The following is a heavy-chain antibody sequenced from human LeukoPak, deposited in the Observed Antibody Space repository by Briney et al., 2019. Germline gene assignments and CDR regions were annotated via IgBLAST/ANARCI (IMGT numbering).Heavy chain of an antibody. CDR3: ARRRIQLRSSYYYYYMDV. Sequence: ETLXLTCTVSGGSISSYYWSWIRQPPGKGLEWIGEINHSGSTNYNPSLKSRVTISVDTSKNQFSLKLSSVTAADTAVYYCARRRIQLRSSYYYYYMDVWGKGTTVTVSS. D-gene: IGHD5-18*01. CDR1: GGSISSYY. J-gene: IGHJ6*03. CDR2: INHSGST. V-gene: IGHV4-34*01.